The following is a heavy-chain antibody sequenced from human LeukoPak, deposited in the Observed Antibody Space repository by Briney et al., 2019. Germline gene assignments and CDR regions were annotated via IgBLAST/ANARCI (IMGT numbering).Heavy chain of an antibody. D-gene: IGHD5-24*01. V-gene: IGHV4-34*01. Sequence: SETLSLTCAVYGGSFSGYYWSWIRQPPGKGLEWIGEINHSGSTNYNPSLKSRVTISVDTSKNQFSLKLSSVTAADTAVYYCARGRGRWLQSGRRFYMDVWGKGTTVTVSS. CDR3: ARGRGRWLQSGRRFYMDV. CDR1: GGSFSGYY. J-gene: IGHJ6*03. CDR2: INHSGST.